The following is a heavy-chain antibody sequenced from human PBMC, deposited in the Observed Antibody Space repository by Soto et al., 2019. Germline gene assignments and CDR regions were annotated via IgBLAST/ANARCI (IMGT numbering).Heavy chain of an antibody. CDR2: INHSGST. D-gene: IGHD2-15*01. CDR3: ARGHCSGGSCYSPFDY. J-gene: IGHJ4*02. Sequence: PSETLSLTCAVYGGSFSGYYWSWIRQPPGKGLEWIGEINHSGSTNYNPSLKSRVTISVDTSKNQFSLKLSSVTAADTAVYYCARGHCSGGSCYSPFDYWGQGTLVTVSS. V-gene: IGHV4-34*01. CDR1: GGSFSGYY.